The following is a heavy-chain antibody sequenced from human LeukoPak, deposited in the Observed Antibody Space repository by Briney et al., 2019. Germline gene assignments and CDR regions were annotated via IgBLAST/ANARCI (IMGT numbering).Heavy chain of an antibody. Sequence: SVKVSCKASGGTFSSYAISWVRQAPGQGLEWMGGIIPIFGTANYAQKFQGRVTITADESTSTAYMELSSLRAEDTAVYYCASASGSYRPRRPAVLPDLWGRGTLVTVSS. CDR1: GGTFSSYA. J-gene: IGHJ2*01. D-gene: IGHD1-26*01. CDR2: IIPIFGTA. V-gene: IGHV1-69*13. CDR3: ASASGSYRPRRPAVLPDL.